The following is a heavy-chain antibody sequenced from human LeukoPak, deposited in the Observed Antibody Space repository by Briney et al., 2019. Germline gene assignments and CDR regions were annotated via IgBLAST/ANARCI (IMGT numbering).Heavy chain of an antibody. Sequence: SETLSLTCTVSGGSISSYYWSWIRQPPGKGLEWIGYIYYSGSTNYNPSLKSRVTISVDTSKNQFSLKLSSVTAADTAVYYCARHFGRQWPLQHWGQGTLVTVSS. V-gene: IGHV4-59*08. D-gene: IGHD6-19*01. CDR1: GGSISSYY. CDR3: ARHFGRQWPLQH. CDR2: IYYSGST. J-gene: IGHJ1*01.